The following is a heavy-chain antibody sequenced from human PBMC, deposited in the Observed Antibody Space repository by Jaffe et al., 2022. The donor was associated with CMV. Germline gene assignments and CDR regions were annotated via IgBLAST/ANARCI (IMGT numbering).Heavy chain of an antibody. CDR2: IDHTGRT. D-gene: IGHD3-10*01. CDR3: ARMKSLHSGVLSVPYYIDY. V-gene: IGHV4-34*01. CDR1: VGSFSGSF. Sequence: QEELQQWGPRMWKPSDTLSLNCAVYVGSFSGSFWTWIRQTAGKGLEWLGDIDHTGRTNYNPSLKSRLTISVDTSKNQFFLNLAYVTAADTAVYYCARMKSLHSGVLSVPYYIDYWGQGTPVDVS. J-gene: IGHJ4*02.